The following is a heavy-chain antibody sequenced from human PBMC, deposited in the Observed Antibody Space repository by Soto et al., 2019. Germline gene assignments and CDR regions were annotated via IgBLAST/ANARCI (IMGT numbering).Heavy chain of an antibody. CDR1: GYTFTRYG. V-gene: IGHV1-18*01. D-gene: IGHD3-10*01. Sequence: QVQLVQSGAEVKKPGALVKVSCKASGYTFTRYGVSWVRQAPGQGLEWMGWIRPYNGKTNYAPNLQGRVTMTADTSTSTAYMELRSLRSDDTALYYCARDLRRWSGGYEPYDAIDIWGQGTMVTVSS. CDR3: ARDLRRWSGGYEPYDAIDI. CDR2: IRPYNGKT. J-gene: IGHJ3*02.